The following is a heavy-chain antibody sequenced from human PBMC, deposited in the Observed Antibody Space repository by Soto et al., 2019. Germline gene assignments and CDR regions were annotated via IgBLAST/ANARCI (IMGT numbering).Heavy chain of an antibody. CDR1: GYTFTSYD. J-gene: IGHJ4*02. CDR3: AKDRFTMVRGVIDY. CDR2: MNPNSGNT. D-gene: IGHD3-10*01. V-gene: IGHV1-8*01. Sequence: ASVKVSCKASGYTFTSYDINWVRQATGQGLEWMGWMNPNSGNTGYAQKFQGRVTMTRNTSISTAYMELSSLRSEDTAVYYCAKDRFTMVRGVIDYWGQGTMVTVS.